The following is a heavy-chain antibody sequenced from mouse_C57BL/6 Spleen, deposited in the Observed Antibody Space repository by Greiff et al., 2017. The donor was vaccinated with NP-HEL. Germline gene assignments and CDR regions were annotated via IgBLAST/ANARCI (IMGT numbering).Heavy chain of an antibody. CDR1: GYTFTDYE. CDR2: IDPETGGT. Sequence: QVQLQQSGAELVRPGASVTLSCKASGYTFTDYEMHWVKQTPVHGLEWIGAIDPETGGTAYNQKFKGKAILTAYKSSSTAYMELRSLTSEDSAVYYCTRPSTHGFDDWGQGTTLTVAS. D-gene: IGHD1-1*02. V-gene: IGHV1-15*01. J-gene: IGHJ2*01. CDR3: TRPSTHGFDD.